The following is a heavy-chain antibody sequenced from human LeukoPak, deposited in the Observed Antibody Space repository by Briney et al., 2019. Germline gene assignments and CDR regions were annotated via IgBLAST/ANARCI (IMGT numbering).Heavy chain of an antibody. CDR2: ISYDGSNK. CDR1: GFTFSSYA. J-gene: IGHJ6*02. D-gene: IGHD2-15*01. CDR3: ARGPNIVVVVAATHYYYGMDV. Sequence: VRSLRLSCAASGFTFSSYAMHWVRQAPGKGLEWVAVISYDGSNKYYADSVKGRFTISRDNSKNTLYLQMNSLRAEDTAVYYCARGPNIVVVVAATHYYYGMDVWGQGTTVTVSS. V-gene: IGHV3-30*04.